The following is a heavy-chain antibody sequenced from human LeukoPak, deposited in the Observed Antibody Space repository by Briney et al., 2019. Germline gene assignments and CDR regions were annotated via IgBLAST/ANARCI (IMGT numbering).Heavy chain of an antibody. J-gene: IGHJ4*02. V-gene: IGHV4-34*01. CDR3: ARVASSGYDFDY. CDR1: GGSFSGYY. Sequence: SETLSLTCAVYGGSFSGYYWSWIRQPPGKGLEWIGEINHSGSTNYNPSLKSRVTISVDTSKNQFSLKLNSVTATDTALYYCARVASSGYDFDYWGQGTLVTVSS. D-gene: IGHD5-12*01. CDR2: INHSGST.